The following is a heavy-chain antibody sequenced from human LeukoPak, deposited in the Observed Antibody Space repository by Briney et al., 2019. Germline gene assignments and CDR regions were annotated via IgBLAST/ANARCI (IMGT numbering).Heavy chain of an antibody. CDR1: GGSFSGYY. CDR2: INHSGST. J-gene: IGHJ4*02. CDR3: ARGGYSGYDNTPLWGY. D-gene: IGHD5-12*01. V-gene: IGHV4-34*01. Sequence: PSETLSLTCAVYGGSFSGYYWSWIRQPPGKGLEWIGEINHSGSTNYNPSLKSRATISVDTSKNQFSLKLSSVTAADTAVYYCARGGYSGYDNTPLWGYWGQGTLVTVSS.